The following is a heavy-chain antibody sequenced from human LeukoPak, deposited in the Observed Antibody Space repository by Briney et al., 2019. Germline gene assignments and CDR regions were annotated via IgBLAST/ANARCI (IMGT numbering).Heavy chain of an antibody. CDR2: IYHSGST. J-gene: IGHJ1*01. Sequence: PSETLSLTCTVSGYSISSGYYWGWIRPPPGKGREWIGRIYHSGSTYYNPSLKRRATLSVDTSKNQFSLKLSSVTAADTAVYYCARAGGIYVHGWGQRALVTV. CDR1: GYSISSGYY. D-gene: IGHD1-26*01. V-gene: IGHV4-38-2*02. CDR3: ARAGGIYVHG.